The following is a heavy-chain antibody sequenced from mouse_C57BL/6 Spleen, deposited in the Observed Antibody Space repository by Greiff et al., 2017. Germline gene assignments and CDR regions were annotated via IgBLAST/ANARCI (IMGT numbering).Heavy chain of an antibody. CDR1: GYAFSSSW. D-gene: IGHD1-1*01. V-gene: IGHV1-82*01. Sequence: LQESGPELVKPGASVKISCKASGYAFSSSWMNWVKQRPGKGLEWIGRIYPGDGDTNYNGKFKGKATLTADKSSSTAYMQLSSLTSEDSAVYFCARTGYGSSYDYWGQGTTLTVSS. CDR2: IYPGDGDT. CDR3: ARTGYGSSYDY. J-gene: IGHJ2*01.